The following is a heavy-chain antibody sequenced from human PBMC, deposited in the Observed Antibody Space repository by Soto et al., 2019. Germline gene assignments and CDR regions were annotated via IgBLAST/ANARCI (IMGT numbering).Heavy chain of an antibody. V-gene: IGHV4-4*07. Sequence: SETLSLTCTASGGSISSYYWSWIRQPAGKGLEWIGRIYTSGSTNYNPSLKSRVTMSVDTSKNQFSLKLSSVTAADTAVYYCARACSSNSCYDVFDYWGQGTLVTVSS. CDR3: ARACSSNSCYDVFDY. CDR2: IYTSGST. J-gene: IGHJ4*02. D-gene: IGHD2-2*01. CDR1: GGSISSYY.